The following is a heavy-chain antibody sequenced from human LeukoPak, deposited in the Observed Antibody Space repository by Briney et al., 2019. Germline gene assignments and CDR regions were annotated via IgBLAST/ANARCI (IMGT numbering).Heavy chain of an antibody. J-gene: IGHJ4*02. CDR1: GYTFTNYY. Sequence: ASVKVSCKASGYTFTNYYMHGVRQAPEQGLEWMGIINPSDGRTDNAQKFTGRITMTRDTSPSTVYRELSSLTSADAAIYYCARGNSYARCFDSGGEGTLVTVPS. V-gene: IGHV1-46*01. D-gene: IGHD3-16*01. CDR3: ARGNSYARCFDS. CDR2: INPSDGRT.